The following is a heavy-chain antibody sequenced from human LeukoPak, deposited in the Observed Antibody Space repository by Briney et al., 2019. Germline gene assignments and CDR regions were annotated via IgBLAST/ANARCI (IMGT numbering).Heavy chain of an antibody. Sequence: GGSLRLSCASSGFAFSDYEMNWVREAPGKGLEWVSYISSHGSIIYYADSVKGRFTISRDNAKRSLFLQMNSLRVEDTAVYYCARTMWGFDYWGQGTLVTVSS. D-gene: IGHD7-27*01. V-gene: IGHV3-48*03. CDR3: ARTMWGFDY. CDR2: ISSHGSII. J-gene: IGHJ4*02. CDR1: GFAFSDYE.